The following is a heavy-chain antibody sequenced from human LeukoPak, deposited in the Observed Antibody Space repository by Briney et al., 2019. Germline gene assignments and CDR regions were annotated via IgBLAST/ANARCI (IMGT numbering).Heavy chain of an antibody. J-gene: IGHJ4*02. CDR3: TRDGFLIAGSRFDD. V-gene: IGHV4-38-2*02. CDR1: GYSISDGYY. Sequence: SPSETLSLTCTVSGYSISDGYYWGGSRQPPGQGLEGIGSIHHSGSPYYNPSLKRRVSKSVDTSKNQTLLKLSSVAASDTAVYYCTRDGFLIAGSRFDDWGQGTLVTVTS. CDR2: IHHSGSP. D-gene: IGHD6-13*01.